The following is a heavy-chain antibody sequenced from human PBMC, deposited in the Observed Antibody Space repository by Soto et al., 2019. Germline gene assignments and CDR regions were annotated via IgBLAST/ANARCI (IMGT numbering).Heavy chain of an antibody. J-gene: IGHJ4*02. CDR1: GFTLTRYS. CDR2: ISSTTNYI. CDR3: ARESEDLTSNFVY. V-gene: IGHV3-21*06. Sequence: GGSLRLSCAASGFTLTRYSMNWVRQAPGKGLEWVSSISSTTNYIYYGDSMKGRFTISRDNAKNSLYLEMSSLRAEDTAVYYCARESEDLTSNFVYWGQGTLVTVSS.